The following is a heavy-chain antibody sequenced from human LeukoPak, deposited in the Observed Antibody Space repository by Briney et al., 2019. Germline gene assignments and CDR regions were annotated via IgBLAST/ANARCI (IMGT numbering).Heavy chain of an antibody. CDR2: ISAYNGNT. V-gene: IGHV1-18*01. J-gene: IGHJ4*02. Sequence: ASVKVSCKASGYTFTSYGISWVRQAPGQGLEWMGWISAYNGNTNYAQKLQGRVTMTTDTSTSTAHMELRILRSDDTAVYYCARHADSSSWFLSASYYFDYWGQGTLVTVSS. D-gene: IGHD6-13*01. CDR3: ARHADSSSWFLSASYYFDY. CDR1: GYTFTSYG.